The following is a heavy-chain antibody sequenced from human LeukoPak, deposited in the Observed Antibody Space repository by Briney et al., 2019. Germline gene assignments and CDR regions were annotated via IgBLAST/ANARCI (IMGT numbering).Heavy chain of an antibody. CDR1: GGSFSGYY. CDR2: INHSGST. V-gene: IGHV4-34*01. CDR3: ARQDLYDYVWGSYRHSFDY. D-gene: IGHD3-16*02. Sequence: PSETLSLTCAVYGGSFSGYYWSWIRQPPGKGLEWIGEINHSGSTNYNPSLKSGVTISVDTSKNQFSLKLSSVTAADTAVYYCARQDLYDYVWGSYRHSFDYWGQGTLVTVSS. J-gene: IGHJ4*02.